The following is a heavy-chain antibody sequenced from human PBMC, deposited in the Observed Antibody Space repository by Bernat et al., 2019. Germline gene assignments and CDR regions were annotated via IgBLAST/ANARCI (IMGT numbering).Heavy chain of an antibody. CDR3: AKDYMDKVVTYYYYYGMDV. Sequence: VQLVESGGGLVKPGGSLRLSCAASGFTFSSYGMHWVRQAPGKGLEWVAAISYDGSNEYYADSVKGRFTTSRDHSKNTLYLQMNSLRAEDTAVYYCAKDYMDKVVTYYYYYGMDVWGQGTTVTVSS. CDR2: ISYDGSNE. V-gene: IGHV3-30*18. CDR1: GFTFSSYG. D-gene: IGHD5-12*01. J-gene: IGHJ6*02.